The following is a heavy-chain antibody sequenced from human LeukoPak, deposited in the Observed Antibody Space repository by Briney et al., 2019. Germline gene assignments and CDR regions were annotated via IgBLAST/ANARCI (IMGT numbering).Heavy chain of an antibody. Sequence: GGSLRLSCAASGFSFSSYGMHWVRQAPGKGLEWVAVIWCDGSNKYYADSVKGRFTISRDNSKNTLYLQMNSLRAEDTAVYYCARALMVQGVIIDYWGQGTLVTVSS. CDR3: ARALMVQGVIIDY. CDR1: GFSFSSYG. J-gene: IGHJ4*02. D-gene: IGHD3-10*01. V-gene: IGHV3-33*01. CDR2: IWCDGSNK.